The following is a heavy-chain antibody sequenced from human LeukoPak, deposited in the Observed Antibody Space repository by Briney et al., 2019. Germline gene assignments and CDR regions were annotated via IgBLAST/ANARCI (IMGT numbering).Heavy chain of an antibody. D-gene: IGHD3-16*02. J-gene: IGHJ4*02. V-gene: IGHV3-15*01. Sequence: GGSLRLSCAASGFTFSNAWMSWVRQAPGKGLEWVGRIKSKTDGGTTDYAAPVKGRFTIPRDDSKNTLYLQMNSLKTEDTAVYYCTTASGYDYVWGSYRYTYSGYWGQGTLVTVSS. CDR2: IKSKTDGGTT. CDR1: GFTFSNAW. CDR3: TTASGYDYVWGSYRYTYSGY.